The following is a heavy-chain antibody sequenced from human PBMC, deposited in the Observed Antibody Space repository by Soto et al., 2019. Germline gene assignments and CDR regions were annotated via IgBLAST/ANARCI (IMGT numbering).Heavy chain of an antibody. Sequence: QVQLVESGGGVVQPGRSLRLSCAASGFTFSSYGMHWVRQAPGKGLEWVAVVSDDGSNKYYADSVKGRFTISRDNSKNTLYLQMNSLRAEDKAVYYCAKECVYDSSGWSFDYWGQGTLVTVSS. V-gene: IGHV3-30*18. CDR2: VSDDGSNK. CDR1: GFTFSSYG. D-gene: IGHD3-22*01. J-gene: IGHJ4*02. CDR3: AKECVYDSSGWSFDY.